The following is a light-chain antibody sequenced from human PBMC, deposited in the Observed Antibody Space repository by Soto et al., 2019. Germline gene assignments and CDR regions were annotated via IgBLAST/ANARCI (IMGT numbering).Light chain of an antibody. Sequence: QSVLTQPPSTSAAPGQGVSISCSGSVSNIGTFYVSWYQHFPGTAPKLLIYANDQRPSGVPDRFSASKSGTSGSLAISGLQSEDAADYYCVTWDNSLSIGVFGGGTKLTVL. J-gene: IGLJ3*02. CDR1: VSNIGTFY. CDR3: VTWDNSLSIGV. V-gene: IGLV1-47*02. CDR2: AND.